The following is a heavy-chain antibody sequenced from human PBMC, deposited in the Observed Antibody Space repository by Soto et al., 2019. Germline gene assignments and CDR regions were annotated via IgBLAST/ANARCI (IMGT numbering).Heavy chain of an antibody. CDR3: AKDQYYDSSGYYSKSFFDY. V-gene: IGHV3-23*01. D-gene: IGHD3-22*01. Sequence: EVQLLESGGGLVQPGGSLRLSCAASGFTFSSYAMSWVRQAPGKGLEWVSAISGSGGSTYYADSVKGRVTFSRDNSKNTLYLQMNSLRAEDTAVYYCAKDQYYDSSGYYSKSFFDYWGQGTLVTVSS. CDR1: GFTFSSYA. J-gene: IGHJ4*02. CDR2: ISGSGGST.